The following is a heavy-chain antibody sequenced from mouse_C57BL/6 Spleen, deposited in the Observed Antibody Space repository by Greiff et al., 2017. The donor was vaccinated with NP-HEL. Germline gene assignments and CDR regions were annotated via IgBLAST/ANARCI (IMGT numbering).Heavy chain of an antibody. CDR3: ARSYGNTDYFDY. D-gene: IGHD2-1*01. CDR1: GYTFTSYW. Sequence: VQLQQPGAELVKPGASVKMSCKASGYTFTSYWITWVKQRPGQGLEWIGDIYPGSGSTNYNEKFKSKATLTVDTSSSTAYMQLSSLTSEDSAVYYCARSYGNTDYFDYWGQGTTLTVSS. CDR2: IYPGSGST. J-gene: IGHJ2*01. V-gene: IGHV1-55*01.